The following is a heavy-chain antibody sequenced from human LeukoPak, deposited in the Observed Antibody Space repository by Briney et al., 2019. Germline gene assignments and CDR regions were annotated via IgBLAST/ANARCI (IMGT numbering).Heavy chain of an antibody. CDR3: AREKGRGVISPYYDY. V-gene: IGHV4-4*07. CDR1: GGSISNYF. Sequence: SETLSLTCTVSGGSISNYFWSWVRQPAGKGLEWIGRIYSTGRSDYNPSLKSRVTMSVDTSKNQFSLKLSSVTAADTAVYYCAREKGRGVISPYYDYWGQGTLVTVS. D-gene: IGHD3-10*01. CDR2: IYSTGRS. J-gene: IGHJ4*02.